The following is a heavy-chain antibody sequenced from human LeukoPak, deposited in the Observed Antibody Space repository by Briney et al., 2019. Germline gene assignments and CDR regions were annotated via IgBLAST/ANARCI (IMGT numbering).Heavy chain of an antibody. CDR3: AEQDFWSGSHAFDI. CDR1: GFTFSSYA. D-gene: IGHD3-3*01. CDR2: ISGSGGST. J-gene: IGHJ3*02. V-gene: IGHV3-23*01. Sequence: GGSLRLSCAASGFTFSSYAMSWVRQAPGKGLEWVSAISGSGGSTYYADSVKGRFTISRDNSKNTLYLQMNSLRAGDTAVYYCAEQDFWSGSHAFDIWGQGTMVTVSS.